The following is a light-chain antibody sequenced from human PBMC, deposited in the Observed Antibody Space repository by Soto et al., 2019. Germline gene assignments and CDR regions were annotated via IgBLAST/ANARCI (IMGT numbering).Light chain of an antibody. CDR2: DGR. J-gene: IGLJ1*01. CDR1: SSDVSGYNY. Sequence: QSVLTQPASVSGSPGQWISISCTGSSSDVSGYNYLSCYEQHPGEAPNLRIYDGRKRRAGVSNRLCGSKSGNTASLTLSGLQAEDEADYYCSSYTSSSTLVFGTGTKVTVL. V-gene: IGLV2-14*01. CDR3: SSYTSSSTLV.